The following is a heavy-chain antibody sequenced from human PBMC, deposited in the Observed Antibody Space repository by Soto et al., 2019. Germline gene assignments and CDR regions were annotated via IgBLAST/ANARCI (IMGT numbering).Heavy chain of an antibody. CDR3: ASPQPARFSGFQH. CDR2: IYPCDSDT. CDR1: GYSFTSYW. D-gene: IGHD6-25*01. Sequence: EVQLVQSGAEVKKPGESLKISCKGSGYSFTSYWIDWVRQMPGKGLEWMGIIYPCDSDTRYSPSFQGQVTISADKSISPAYLQWSSLKASDTAVYYCASPQPARFSGFQHWGQGPLVTVSS. J-gene: IGHJ1*01. V-gene: IGHV5-51*03.